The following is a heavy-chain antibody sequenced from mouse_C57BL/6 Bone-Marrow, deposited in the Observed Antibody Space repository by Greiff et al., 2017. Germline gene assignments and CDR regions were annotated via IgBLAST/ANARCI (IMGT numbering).Heavy chain of an antibody. CDR2: IDPSDSET. CDR3: ARGRFLGYYEYDVWFAY. D-gene: IGHD2-4*01. J-gene: IGHJ3*01. Sequence: QVQLQQPGAELVRPGSSVKLSCKASGYTFTSYWMHWVKQRPIQGLEWIGNIDPSDSETHYNQKFKDKATLTVDKSSSTAYMQLSSLTSEDSAVYYCARGRFLGYYEYDVWFAYWGQGTLVTVSA. CDR1: GYTFTSYW. V-gene: IGHV1-52*01.